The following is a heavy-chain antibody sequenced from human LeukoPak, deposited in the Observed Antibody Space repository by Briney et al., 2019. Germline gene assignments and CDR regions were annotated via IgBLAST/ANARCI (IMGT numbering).Heavy chain of an antibody. J-gene: IGHJ4*02. CDR3: ARDGGYCSSTSCYTLDY. CDR1: GFTFDDYG. D-gene: IGHD2-2*02. CDR2: INWNGGST. V-gene: IGHV3-20*04. Sequence: PGGSLRLSCAVSGFTFDDYGMSWVRQAPGKGLEWVSGINWNGGSTGYADSVKGRFTISRDNAKNSLYLQMNSLRAEDTALYYCARDGGYCSSTSCYTLDYWGQGTLVTVSS.